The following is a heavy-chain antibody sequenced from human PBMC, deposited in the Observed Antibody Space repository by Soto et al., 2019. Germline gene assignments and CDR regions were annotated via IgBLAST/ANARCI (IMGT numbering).Heavy chain of an antibody. CDR3: ARDYSRSSSYYFDY. CDR2: ISSSSSYI. Sequence: GGSLRLSCAASGFTFSSYEMNWVRQAPGKGLEWVSSISSSSSYIYYADSVKGRFTISRDNAKNSLYLQMNSLRAEDTAVYYCARDYSRSSSYYFDYWGQGTLVTVSS. CDR1: GFTFSSYE. J-gene: IGHJ4*02. D-gene: IGHD6-6*01. V-gene: IGHV3-21*01.